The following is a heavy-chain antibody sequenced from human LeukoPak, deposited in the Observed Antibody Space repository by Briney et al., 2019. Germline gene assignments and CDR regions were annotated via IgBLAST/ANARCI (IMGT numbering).Heavy chain of an antibody. J-gene: IGHJ6*03. V-gene: IGHV3-30*02. D-gene: IGHD2-8*02. CDR2: IWSDGNNR. CDR1: GFTFRNYG. CDR3: AKDPGASVSGFYMDV. Sequence: GGSLRFSCAASGFTFRNYGMHWVRQATGKGLEWVSFIWSDGNNRFYADSVKGRFTISRDNSKNMLYLQMDTLRAEDTALYYCAKDPGASVSGFYMDVWGKGTTVIVSS.